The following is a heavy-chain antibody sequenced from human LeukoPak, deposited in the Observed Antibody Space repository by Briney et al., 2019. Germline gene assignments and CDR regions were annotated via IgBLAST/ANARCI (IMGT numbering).Heavy chain of an antibody. CDR1: GDSVSSNSAA. J-gene: IGHJ4*02. Sequence: SQTLSLTCAISGDSVSSNSAAWNWIRQSPSRGLEWLGRTYYRSKWYNDYAVSVKSRITINPDTSKNQFSLQQNSVTPEDTAVYYCASALRYSSGWALDSWGQGTLVTVSS. D-gene: IGHD6-19*01. CDR3: ASALRYSSGWALDS. V-gene: IGHV6-1*01. CDR2: TYYRSKWYN.